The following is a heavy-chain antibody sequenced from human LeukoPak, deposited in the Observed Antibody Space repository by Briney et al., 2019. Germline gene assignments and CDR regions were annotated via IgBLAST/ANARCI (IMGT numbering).Heavy chain of an antibody. V-gene: IGHV3-7*01. CDR3: ARGYCSNGVCYEGEYYFDY. D-gene: IGHD2-8*01. Sequence: GGSLRLSCAASGLSSSSYWMGGVRQAPGKGLAWVASINQDVSDKYYVNSVKGRFTISRDNAKNSLYLQMDILRADDTAVYYCARGYCSNGVCYEGEYYFDYWGQGTPVTVSS. J-gene: IGHJ4*02. CDR2: INQDVSDK. CDR1: GLSSSSYW.